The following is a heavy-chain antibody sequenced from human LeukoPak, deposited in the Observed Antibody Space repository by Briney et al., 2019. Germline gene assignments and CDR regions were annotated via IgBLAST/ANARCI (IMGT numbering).Heavy chain of an antibody. Sequence: SETLSLTCTVSGGSISSSSYYWSWIRQPPGKGLEWIGYIYYSGSTNYNPSLKSRVTISVDTSKNQFSLKLSSVTAADTAVYYCARDSHYYGMDVWGQGTTVTVSS. V-gene: IGHV4-61*01. CDR2: IYYSGST. J-gene: IGHJ6*02. CDR1: GGSISSSSYY. CDR3: ARDSHYYGMDV.